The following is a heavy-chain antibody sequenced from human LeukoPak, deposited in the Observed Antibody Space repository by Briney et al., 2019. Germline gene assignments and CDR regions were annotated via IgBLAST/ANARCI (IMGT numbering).Heavy chain of an antibody. CDR1: GLSFTSHW. D-gene: IGHD3-10*01. V-gene: IGHV3-74*01. J-gene: IGHJ4*02. Sequence: GGSLRLSCAASGLSFTSHWWHWVRQAPGKGLEWVSLIKSNDDTTAYADSVKGRFTISRDSAKNTLYLQMNSLRAEDTAVYYCTGGLFSPSGDNWGQGILVTV. CDR3: TGGLFSPSGDN. CDR2: IKSNDDTT.